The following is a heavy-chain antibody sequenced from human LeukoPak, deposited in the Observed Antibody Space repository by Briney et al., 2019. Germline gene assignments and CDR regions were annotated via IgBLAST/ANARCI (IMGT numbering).Heavy chain of an antibody. CDR2: IHHSGNRFESEST. J-gene: IGHJ1*01. CDR1: GQSIINNYY. CDR3: ARNASSGFFNA. V-gene: IGHV4-38-2*02. Sequence: SETLSLTCTVSGQSIINNYYWGWIRQSPGKGLEWIGSIHHSGNRFESESTHYNPSLRSRVTVSADTSKNEFSLTLRSVTAADTAVYFCARNASSGFFNAWGRGTLVTVSS. D-gene: IGHD6-25*01.